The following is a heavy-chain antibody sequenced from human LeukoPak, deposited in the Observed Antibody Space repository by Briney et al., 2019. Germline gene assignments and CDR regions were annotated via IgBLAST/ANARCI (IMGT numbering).Heavy chain of an antibody. D-gene: IGHD2-8*01. Sequence: SETLSLTCTVSGGSINSAYWGWIWQPPGKGLEWIGTNYNPSLKSRVTISVDTSKNQFSLKLSSVTAADTAVYYCARAAARYCTTGECYTYGAPYFDYWGQGTLVTVSS. J-gene: IGHJ4*02. CDR3: ARAAARYCTTGECYTYGAPYFDY. CDR2: T. V-gene: IGHV4-59*01. CDR1: GGSINSAY.